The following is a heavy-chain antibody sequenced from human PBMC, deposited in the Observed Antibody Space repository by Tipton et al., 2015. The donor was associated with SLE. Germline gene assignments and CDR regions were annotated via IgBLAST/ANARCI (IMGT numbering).Heavy chain of an antibody. CDR3: AKDEDSGSYYPCFDY. CDR1: GFTFSSYG. CDR2: IRYDGSNK. J-gene: IGHJ4*02. Sequence: GSLRLSCAASGFTFSSYGMHWVRQAPGKGLEWVAFIRYDGSNKYYADSVKGRFTISRDNSKNTLYLQMNSLRAEDTAVYYCAKDEDSGSYYPCFDYWGQGTLVTVPS. D-gene: IGHD1-26*01. V-gene: IGHV3-30*02.